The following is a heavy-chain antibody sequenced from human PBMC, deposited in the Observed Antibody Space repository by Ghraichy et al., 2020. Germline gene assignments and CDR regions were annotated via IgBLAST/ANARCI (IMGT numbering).Heavy chain of an antibody. Sequence: SETLSLTCTVSGGSISSSSYYWGWIRQPPGKGLEWIGSIYYSGSTYYNPSLKSRVTISVDTSKNQFSLKLSSVTAADTAVYYCARLSNLAAWPHFDYWGQGTLVTVSS. J-gene: IGHJ4*02. D-gene: IGHD6-6*01. CDR2: IYYSGST. CDR1: GGSISSSSYY. V-gene: IGHV4-39*01. CDR3: ARLSNLAAWPHFDY.